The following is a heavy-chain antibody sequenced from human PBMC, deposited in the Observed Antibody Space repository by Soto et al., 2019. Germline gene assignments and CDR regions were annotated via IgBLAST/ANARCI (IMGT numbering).Heavy chain of an antibody. J-gene: IGHJ4*02. V-gene: IGHV3-48*02. Sequence: GGSLRLSCAASGFTFSSYSMNWVRQAPGKGLEWVSYISSSSTIYYADSVKGRFTISRDNAKNSLYLQMNSLRDEDTAVYYCARGPIGDHWGQGTLVTVSS. CDR2: ISSSSTI. CDR1: GFTFSSYS. D-gene: IGHD3-10*01. CDR3: ARGPIGDH.